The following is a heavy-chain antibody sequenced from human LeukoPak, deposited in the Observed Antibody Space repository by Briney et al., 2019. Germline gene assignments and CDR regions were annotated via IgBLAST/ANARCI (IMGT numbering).Heavy chain of an antibody. Sequence: GGSLRLSCAASGFPFNAYWMTWVRQAPGKGLEWVANIRQDGDTKYYVDSVKGRFTISRDNAMNSLYLQMNSLRAEDTAINYCARSLPYGTTWYGRSGFWGQGTLVTVSS. CDR2: IRQDGDTK. V-gene: IGHV3-7*03. CDR3: ARSLPYGTTWYGRSGF. D-gene: IGHD6-13*01. J-gene: IGHJ4*02. CDR1: GFPFNAYW.